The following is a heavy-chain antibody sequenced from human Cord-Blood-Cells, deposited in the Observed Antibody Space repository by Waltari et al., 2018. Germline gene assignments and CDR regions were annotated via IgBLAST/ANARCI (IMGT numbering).Heavy chain of an antibody. CDR3: ATAYYYGSGSYDY. CDR2: FDPEDGEK. CDR1: GYTITELS. J-gene: IGHJ4*02. Sequence: QVQLVQSGAEVKKPGASVKVSCKVSGYTITELSMHLWRQAPGKGLEWLGGFDPEDGEKIYAQKFQGRVTMTEDTSTDTAYMELSSLRSEDTAVYYCATAYYYGSGSYDYWGQGTLVTVSS. V-gene: IGHV1-24*01. D-gene: IGHD3-10*01.